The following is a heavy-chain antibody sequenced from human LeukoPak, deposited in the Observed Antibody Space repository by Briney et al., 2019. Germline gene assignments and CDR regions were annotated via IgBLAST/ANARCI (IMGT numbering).Heavy chain of an antibody. CDR1: GGSISSYF. V-gene: IGHV4-59*01. CDR2: IYYSGST. Sequence: SETLSLTCTVSGGSISSYFWSWIRQPPGKGLEWIGYIYYSGSTNYNPSLKSRVTISVDTSKNQFSLKLSSVTAADTAVYYCASTPSHWGGIAAAGTRIGYYYMDVWGKGTTVTVSS. CDR3: ASTPSHWGGIAAAGTRIGYYYMDV. J-gene: IGHJ6*03. D-gene: IGHD6-13*01.